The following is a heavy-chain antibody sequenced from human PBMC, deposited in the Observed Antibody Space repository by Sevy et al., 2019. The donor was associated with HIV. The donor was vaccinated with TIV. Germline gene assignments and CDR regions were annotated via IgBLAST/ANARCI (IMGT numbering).Heavy chain of an antibody. D-gene: IGHD6-13*01. CDR2: ISYDGSNK. J-gene: IGHJ4*02. CDR3: ARDLFSSSWYSDY. V-gene: IGHV3-30-3*01. Sequence: GGSLRLSCAASGFTFSSYAMHWVRQAPGKGLEWVAVISYDGSNKYYADSVKGRFTISRDNSKNTLYLQMNSLRAEDRAVYYCARDLFSSSWYSDYWGQGTLVTVSS. CDR1: GFTFSSYA.